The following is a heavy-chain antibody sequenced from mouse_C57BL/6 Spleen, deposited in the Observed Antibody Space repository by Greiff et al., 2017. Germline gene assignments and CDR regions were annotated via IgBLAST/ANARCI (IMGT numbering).Heavy chain of an antibody. D-gene: IGHD2-4*01. J-gene: IGHJ2*01. CDR2: IYPGSGNT. V-gene: IGHV1-76*01. CDR1: GYTFTDYY. CDR3: ATGYDYDVAYFDY. Sequence: QVQLQQSGAELVRPGASVKLSCKASGYTFTDYYINWVKQRPGQGLEWIARIYPGSGNTYYNEKFKGKATLTAEKSSSTAYMQLSSLTSEDSAVYFCATGYDYDVAYFDYWGQGTTLTVSS.